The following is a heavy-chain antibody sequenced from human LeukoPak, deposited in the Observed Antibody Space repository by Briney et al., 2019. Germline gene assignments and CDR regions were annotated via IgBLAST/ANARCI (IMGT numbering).Heavy chain of an antibody. D-gene: IGHD6-13*01. CDR3: ARAGIGAAYHYHYGMDV. CDR1: GGSISSYY. V-gene: IGHV4-59*08. CDR2: IYYSGST. J-gene: IGHJ6*02. Sequence: MTSETLSLTCTVSGGSISSYYWSWIRQPPGKGLEWIGYIYYSGSTNYNPSLKSRVTISVDTSKNQFSLKLSSVTAADTAVYYCARAGIGAAYHYHYGMDVWGQGTTVTVSS.